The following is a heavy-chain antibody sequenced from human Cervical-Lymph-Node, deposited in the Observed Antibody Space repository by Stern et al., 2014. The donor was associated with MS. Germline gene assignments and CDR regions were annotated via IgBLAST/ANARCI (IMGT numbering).Heavy chain of an antibody. CDR3: ARGATQAFDP. CDR2: IYYSGST. Sequence: QLQLQESGPGLVKPSETLSLTCNVSGGSISSYYCSWIRQPPGKGLEWIGYIYYSGSTNYNPSLKSRVPISVDTSKNQFSLKLSSVTAADTAVYYCARGATQAFDPWGQGTLVTVSS. CDR1: GGSISSYY. V-gene: IGHV4-59*01. J-gene: IGHJ5*02.